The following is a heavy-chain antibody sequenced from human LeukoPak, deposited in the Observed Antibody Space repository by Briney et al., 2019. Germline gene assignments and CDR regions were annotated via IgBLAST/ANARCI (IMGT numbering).Heavy chain of an antibody. CDR2: IWYDGSNK. Sequence: GGSLRLSCAASGFTFSSYGMHWVRQAPGKGLEWVAVIWYDGSNKYYADSVKGRFTISRDNSKNTLYLQMNSLRAEDTAVYYCARARYCSSTSCYNLDYWGQGTLVTVSS. D-gene: IGHD2-2*02. CDR1: GFTFSSYG. J-gene: IGHJ4*02. CDR3: ARARYCSSTSCYNLDY. V-gene: IGHV3-33*01.